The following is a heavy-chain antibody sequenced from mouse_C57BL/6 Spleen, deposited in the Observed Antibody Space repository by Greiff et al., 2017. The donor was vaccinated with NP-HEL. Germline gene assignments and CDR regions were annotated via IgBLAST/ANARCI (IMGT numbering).Heavy chain of an antibody. J-gene: IGHJ4*01. Sequence: VQLQQSGPGLVQPSQSLSITCTVSGFSLTSYGVHWVRQSPGKGLEWLGVIWRGGSTDYNAAFMSRLSITKDNSKSQVFFKMNSLQADDTAIYYCAKNGGWGYYAMDYWGQGTSVTVSS. D-gene: IGHD2-3*01. CDR3: AKNGGWGYYAMDY. CDR2: IWRGGST. V-gene: IGHV2-5*01. CDR1: GFSLTSYG.